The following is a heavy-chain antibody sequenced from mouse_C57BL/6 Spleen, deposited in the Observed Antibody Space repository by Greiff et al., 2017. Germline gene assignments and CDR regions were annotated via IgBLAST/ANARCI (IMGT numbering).Heavy chain of an antibody. J-gene: IGHJ1*03. Sequence: EVMLVASEGGLVQPGSSMKLSCTASGFTFSDYYMAWVRQVPEKGLEWVANINYDGSSTYYLDSLKSRFIISRDNAKNILYLQMSSLKSEDTATYYCAREGGTSRYFDVWGTGTTVTVSS. V-gene: IGHV5-16*01. D-gene: IGHD3-3*01. CDR2: INYDGSST. CDR3: AREGGTSRYFDV. CDR1: GFTFSDYY.